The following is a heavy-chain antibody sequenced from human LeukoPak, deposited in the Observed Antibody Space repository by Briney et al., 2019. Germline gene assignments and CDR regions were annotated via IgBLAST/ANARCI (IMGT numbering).Heavy chain of an antibody. Sequence: ASVKVSCKASGYTFTSYGISWVRQAPGQGLEWMGWISAYNGNTNYAQKLQGRVTMTTDTSTSTAYMELRSLRSDDTAVYYCARGGNLLWFGDPLSPPINFDYWGQGTLVTVSS. CDR2: ISAYNGNT. J-gene: IGHJ4*02. CDR1: GYTFTSYG. V-gene: IGHV1-18*01. D-gene: IGHD3-10*01. CDR3: ARGGNLLWFGDPLSPPINFDY.